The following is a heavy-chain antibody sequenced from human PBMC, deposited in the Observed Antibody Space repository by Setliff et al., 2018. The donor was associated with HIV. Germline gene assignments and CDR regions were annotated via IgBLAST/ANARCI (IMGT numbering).Heavy chain of an antibody. CDR3: ARVVLYADLGIAGLTNYYYGMDV. J-gene: IGHJ6*02. V-gene: IGHV1-3*01. CDR2: INAGNGNT. Sequence: GASVKVSCKASGYTFTSYAMHWVRQAPGQRLEWMGWINAGNGNTKYSQKFQGRVTMTRDTSTNTVYMELSSLRFEDTAVYYCARVVLYADLGIAGLTNYYYGMDVWGQGTTVTVSS. D-gene: IGHD7-27*01. CDR1: GYTFTSYA.